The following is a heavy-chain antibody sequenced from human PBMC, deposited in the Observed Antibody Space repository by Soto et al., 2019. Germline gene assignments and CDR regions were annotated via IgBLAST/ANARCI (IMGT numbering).Heavy chain of an antibody. CDR2: INHSGST. CDR3: ARYPTAQWEVGFMDFDI. V-gene: IGHV4-34*01. D-gene: IGHD1-26*01. J-gene: IGHJ3*02. CDR1: GGSFSGHY. Sequence: SGTLSPTCSIGVYGGSFSGHYWSWIRKPPGKGLEWIGEINHSGSTNYNPSLKSRVTISISPSKNQFSLNLKSVTAADTSVYYWARYPTAQWEVGFMDFDIWGQGTMVT.